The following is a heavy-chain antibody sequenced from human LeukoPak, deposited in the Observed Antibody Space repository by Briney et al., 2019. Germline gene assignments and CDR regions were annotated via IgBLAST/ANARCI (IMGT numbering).Heavy chain of an antibody. CDR2: IYPYNGDT. V-gene: IGHV1-2*06. CDR1: GYIFTGHY. CDR3: ARDPRWLRYGGYFDY. J-gene: IGHJ4*02. Sequence: ASVKVSCKTSGYIFTGHYMHWVRQAPGQGLEWMGRIYPYNGDTKYAQKFQGRVTMTRDTSITTAYMELNSLRSDDTAVYYCARDPRWLRYGGYFDYWGQGTLVTVSS. D-gene: IGHD5-24*01.